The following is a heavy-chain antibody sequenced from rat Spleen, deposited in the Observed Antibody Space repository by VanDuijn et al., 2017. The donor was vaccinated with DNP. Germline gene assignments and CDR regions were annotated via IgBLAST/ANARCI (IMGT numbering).Heavy chain of an antibody. CDR1: GFTFSSFP. J-gene: IGHJ4*01. CDR3: VRVNSGFLYYALDA. CDR2: ISDTGDST. Sequence: EVQLVESGGGSVQPGRSMKLSCAASGFTFSSFPMAWVRQAPTKGLDWVATISDTGDSTYYRDSVKGRFTISRDNAKNTLYLQMNSLRSEDTATYYCVRVNSGFLYYALDAWGQGTSVTVSS. D-gene: IGHD4-4*01. V-gene: IGHV5-46*01.